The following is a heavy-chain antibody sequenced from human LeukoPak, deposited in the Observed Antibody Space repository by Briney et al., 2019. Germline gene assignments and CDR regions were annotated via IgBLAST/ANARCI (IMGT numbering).Heavy chain of an antibody. J-gene: IGHJ4*02. CDR2: IYHSGDT. D-gene: IGHD6-13*01. Sequence: SETLSLTCAVSGGSISSNNWWSWVRQPPGKGLEWIGEIYHSGDTNDNPSLKSRVTISVDKSKNQFSLKLSSVTAADTAVYYCARRGWTAAVDYWGQGTLVTVSS. V-gene: IGHV4-4*02. CDR1: GGSISSNNW. CDR3: ARRGWTAAVDY.